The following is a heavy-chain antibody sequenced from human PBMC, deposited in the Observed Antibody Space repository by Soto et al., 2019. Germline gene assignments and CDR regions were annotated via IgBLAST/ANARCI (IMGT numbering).Heavy chain of an antibody. CDR1: GFTFSSYS. Sequence: GGSLRLSCAASGFTFSSYSMNWVRQAPGKGLEWVSSISSSSSYIYYADSVKGRFTISRDNAKNSLYLQMNSLRAEDTAVYYCARDQPYYYDSSGRPDAFDIWGQGTMVTVSS. D-gene: IGHD3-22*01. J-gene: IGHJ3*02. CDR3: ARDQPYYYDSSGRPDAFDI. CDR2: ISSSSSYI. V-gene: IGHV3-21*01.